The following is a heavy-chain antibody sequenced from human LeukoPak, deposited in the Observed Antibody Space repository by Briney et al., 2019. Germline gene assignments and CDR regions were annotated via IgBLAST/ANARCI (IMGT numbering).Heavy chain of an antibody. CDR3: ARDLVSAGFDI. D-gene: IGHD6-6*01. CDR1: GYTFSSHA. J-gene: IGHJ3*02. Sequence: ASVKVYCKAFGYTFSSHAMNWVRQAPGQGLELMGWINTNTGIPTYAQGFAGRFVFSLDTSVTTAHLQITSLKAEDTAVYYCARDLVSAGFDIWGQGTMVTVSS. CDR2: INTNTGIP. V-gene: IGHV7-4-1*02.